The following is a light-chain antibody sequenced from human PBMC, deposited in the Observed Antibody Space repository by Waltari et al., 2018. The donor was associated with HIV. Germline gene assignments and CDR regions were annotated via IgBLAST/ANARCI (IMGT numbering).Light chain of an antibody. CDR1: QSISSW. CDR3: QQYNSYPYT. V-gene: IGKV1-5*03. J-gene: IGKJ2*01. CDR2: KAS. Sequence: DIQMTQSPSTLSASVGDRVTITCRASQSISSWLAWYKQKPGKAPKLLIYKASSLESGVPSRFSGSVSGTEFTLTISSLQPDDFATYYCQQYNSYPYTFGQGTKLEIK.